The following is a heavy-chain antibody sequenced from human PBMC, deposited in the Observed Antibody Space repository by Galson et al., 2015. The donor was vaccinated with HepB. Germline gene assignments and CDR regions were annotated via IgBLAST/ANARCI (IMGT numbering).Heavy chain of an antibody. D-gene: IGHD5-18*01. J-gene: IGHJ4*02. CDR3: ARRYSYGLRDFDY. CDR2: NYYSGST. Sequence: LSLTCTVSGCSIRSYYWSWIRQPPGKGLEWVGDNYYSGSTNYNPSLKSRVTIPVDPSKNQFSLMRSSVTAADTAVYYCARRYSYGLRDFDYWGQGTLVTVSS. V-gene: IGHV4-59*08. CDR1: GCSIRSYY.